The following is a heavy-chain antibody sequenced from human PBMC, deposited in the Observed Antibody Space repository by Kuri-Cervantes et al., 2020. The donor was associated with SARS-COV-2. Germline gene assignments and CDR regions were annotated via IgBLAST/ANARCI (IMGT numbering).Heavy chain of an antibody. Sequence: ASVKVSCKASGYSFSNYDINWVRQAAGQGLEWMGWLNPDTGNTGNAKKFQGRVTMTTDTSINTAYMEVSSLRSDDTAVYYCARAGDVYDFWSGYYFPPRFWGQGTLVTVSS. CDR2: LNPDTGNT. V-gene: IGHV1-8*02. J-gene: IGHJ4*02. CDR3: ARAGDVYDFWSGYYFPPRF. CDR1: GYSFSNYD. D-gene: IGHD3-3*01.